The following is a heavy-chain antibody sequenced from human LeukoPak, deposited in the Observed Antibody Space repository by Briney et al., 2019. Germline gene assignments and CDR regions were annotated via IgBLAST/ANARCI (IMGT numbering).Heavy chain of an antibody. CDR2: ISSGGRTI. CDR1: GFTFNSYE. Sequence: GGSLRLSCAASGFTFNSYEMNWVRQAPGKGLEWVSYISSGGRTIRYADSVEGRFTISRDNAKKSVFLQMNGLRAEDTAVYYCARDEEWELVFDYWGQGTLVTVSS. J-gene: IGHJ4*02. D-gene: IGHD1-26*01. CDR3: ARDEEWELVFDY. V-gene: IGHV3-48*03.